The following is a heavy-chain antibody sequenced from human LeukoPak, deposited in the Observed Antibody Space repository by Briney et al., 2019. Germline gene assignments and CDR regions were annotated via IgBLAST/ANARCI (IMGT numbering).Heavy chain of an antibody. CDR2: INTDGSST. CDR3: ARNPRNVFDY. Sequence: PGGSLRLSCAASGFTFSSSWMHWVRQAPGKGLVWVSRINTDGSSTNYADSVKGRFTISRDNAKNTLYLQMNSLRADDSAVYYCARNPRNVFDYWGQGTLVTVSS. J-gene: IGHJ4*02. V-gene: IGHV3-74*01. D-gene: IGHD1-1*01. CDR1: GFTFSSSW.